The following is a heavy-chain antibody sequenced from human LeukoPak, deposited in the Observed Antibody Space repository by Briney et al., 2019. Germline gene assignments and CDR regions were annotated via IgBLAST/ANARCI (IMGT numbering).Heavy chain of an antibody. CDR2: IYYSGST. D-gene: IGHD6-19*01. Sequence: SQTLSLTCTVSGGSISSSSYYWGWIRQPPGKGLEWIGSIYYSGSTYYNPSLKSRVTISVDTSKNQFSLKLSSVTAADTAVYYCARARYSSGWYPVGAFDIWGQGTMVTVSS. CDR1: GGSISSSSYY. J-gene: IGHJ3*02. V-gene: IGHV4-39*01. CDR3: ARARYSSGWYPVGAFDI.